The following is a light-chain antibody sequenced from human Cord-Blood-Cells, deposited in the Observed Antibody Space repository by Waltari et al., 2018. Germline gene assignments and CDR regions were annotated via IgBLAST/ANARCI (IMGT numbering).Light chain of an antibody. CDR1: QSVSSSY. J-gene: IGKJ3*01. V-gene: IGKV3-20*01. CDR3: QQYGSSPFT. CDR2: GAS. Sequence: EIVLTQSPGTLSLSPGERAPLSCRASQSVSSSYLACYQQKPGQAPRLLIYGASSRATGIPDRFSGSGSGTDFTLTISRLEPEDFAVYYCQQYGSSPFTFGPGTKVDIK.